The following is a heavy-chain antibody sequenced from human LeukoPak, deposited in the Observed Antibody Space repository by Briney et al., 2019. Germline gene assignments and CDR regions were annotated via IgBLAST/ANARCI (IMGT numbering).Heavy chain of an antibody. Sequence: PSETLSLTCTVSGGSISSGSYYWSWIRQPAGKGLEWIGRIYTSGSTNYNPSLKSRVTISVDTSKNQFSLKLSSVTAADTAVYYCARFLLTGLYYMDVWGKGTTVTISS. CDR2: IYTSGST. V-gene: IGHV4-61*02. D-gene: IGHD3/OR15-3a*01. J-gene: IGHJ6*03. CDR1: GGSISSGSYY. CDR3: ARFLLTGLYYMDV.